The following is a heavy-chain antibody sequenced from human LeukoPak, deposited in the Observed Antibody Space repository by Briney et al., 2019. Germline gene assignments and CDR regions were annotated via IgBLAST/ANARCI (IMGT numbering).Heavy chain of an antibody. Sequence: GASAKVSCKVSGYTLTELSMHWVRQAPGKGLEWMGGFDPEDGETIYAQKFQGRVTMTEDTSTDTAYMELSSLRSEDTAVYYCATDSGAVAGRGYYFDYWGQGTLVTVSS. CDR2: FDPEDGET. CDR3: ATDSGAVAGRGYYFDY. D-gene: IGHD6-19*01. J-gene: IGHJ4*02. CDR1: GYTLTELS. V-gene: IGHV1-24*01.